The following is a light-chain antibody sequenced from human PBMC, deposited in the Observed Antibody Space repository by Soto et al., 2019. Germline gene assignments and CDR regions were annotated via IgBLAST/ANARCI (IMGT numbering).Light chain of an antibody. J-gene: IGLJ1*01. Sequence: QSVLTQPASVSGSPGQSITISCTGTSSDVGGYNYVSWYQQHPGKAPKLMIYEVSNRPSGVSNRFSGSKSGNTASLTISGLQAEDEADYYCSSYTSSSTHNYVFXTGTKV. V-gene: IGLV2-14*01. CDR3: SSYTSSSTHNYV. CDR2: EVS. CDR1: SSDVGGYNY.